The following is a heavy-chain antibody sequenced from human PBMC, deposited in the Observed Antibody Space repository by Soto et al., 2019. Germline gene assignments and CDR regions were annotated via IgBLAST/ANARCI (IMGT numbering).Heavy chain of an antibody. J-gene: IGHJ6*02. D-gene: IGHD1-26*01. CDR1: GGTFSSYP. CDR3: ARVGHITNYGMAV. Sequence: QVQLVQSGAEVKKPGSSVKVSCEASGGTFSSYPINCVRQAPGQGLEWMGGIIPFFGTSNYAQKFQGRVTITADDSTSTGYMELSSLRSEDTAVYYCARVGHITNYGMAVWGQGTTVTVSS. CDR2: IIPFFGTS. V-gene: IGHV1-69*01.